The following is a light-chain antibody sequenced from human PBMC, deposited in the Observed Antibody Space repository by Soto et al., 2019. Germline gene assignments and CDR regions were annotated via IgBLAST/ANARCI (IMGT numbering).Light chain of an antibody. J-gene: IGLJ3*02. CDR2: DVS. CDR1: SSDVGGYSY. Sequence: QSALTQPRSVSGSPGQSVTISYTGTSSDVGGYSYVSWYQHHPGKAPKLMIYDVSKRPSGVPDRFSGSKSGNTASLTISGLQAEDEADYYCCSYAGSYTWVFGGGTKLTVL. CDR3: CSYAGSYTWV. V-gene: IGLV2-11*01.